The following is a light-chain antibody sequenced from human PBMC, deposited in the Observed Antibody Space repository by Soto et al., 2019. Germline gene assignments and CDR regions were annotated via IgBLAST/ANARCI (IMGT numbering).Light chain of an antibody. CDR2: AAS. V-gene: IGKV1-5*01. J-gene: IGKJ5*01. CDR3: QQLNSYPIT. CDR1: QSISSW. Sequence: DIQMTQSPSTLSASVGDRVTITCRASQSISSWLAWYQQKPGKAPKLLIYAASTLQGGVPSRFSGSGSGTDFTLTINSLRPEDLATYYCQQLNSYPITFGQGTRLEIK.